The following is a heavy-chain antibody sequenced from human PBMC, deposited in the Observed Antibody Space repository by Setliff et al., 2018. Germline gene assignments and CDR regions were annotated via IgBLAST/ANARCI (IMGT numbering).Heavy chain of an antibody. V-gene: IGHV4-39*07. Sequence: PSETLSLTCTVSGASISSGSYYWGWIRQPPGKGLEWIGSMYYGGGGSTYYNASLKSRVTISVDTSKNQFSLKSNSVTATDTAVYYCARAPRYFDPTGSYFDYWGQGTLVTVSS. CDR1: GASISSGSYY. CDR3: ARAPRYFDPTGSYFDY. CDR2: MYYGGGGST. D-gene: IGHD3-9*01. J-gene: IGHJ4*02.